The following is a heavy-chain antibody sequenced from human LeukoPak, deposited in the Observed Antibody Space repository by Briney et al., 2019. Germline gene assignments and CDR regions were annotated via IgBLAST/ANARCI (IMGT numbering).Heavy chain of an antibody. Sequence: GSLRLSCAASGFTFSSYWMSWVRQAPGKGLEWVANINKDGGEKYYVDSVKGRFTISRDNAKNSLYLQMNSLRADDTAVYYCVKDSPPRYSGSPPAYWGQGTLVTVSS. CDR3: VKDSPPRYSGSPPAY. V-gene: IGHV3-7*03. D-gene: IGHD1-26*01. CDR2: INKDGGEK. CDR1: GFTFSSYW. J-gene: IGHJ4*02.